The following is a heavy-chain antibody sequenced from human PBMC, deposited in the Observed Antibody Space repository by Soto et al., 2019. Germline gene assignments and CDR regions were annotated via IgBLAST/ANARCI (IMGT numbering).Heavy chain of an antibody. CDR3: VMVAAAGTLDAFDI. CDR1: GYTFTSYD. J-gene: IGHJ3*02. CDR2: MNPNSGNT. Sequence: QVQLVQSGAEVKKPGASVKVSCKASGYTFTSYDINWVRQATGQGLEWMGWMNPNSGNTGYAQKFQGRVTMTRNTSISTAYMELSSLRSEDTAVYCCVMVAAAGTLDAFDIWGQGTMVTVSS. V-gene: IGHV1-8*01. D-gene: IGHD6-13*01.